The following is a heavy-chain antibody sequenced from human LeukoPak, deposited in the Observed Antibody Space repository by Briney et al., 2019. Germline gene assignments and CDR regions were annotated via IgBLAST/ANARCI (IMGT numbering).Heavy chain of an antibody. Sequence: SETLSLTCTVSGGSIISSSYYWGWIRQPPGKGLEWIGYIYYSGSTNYNPTLKSRVTISVDTSKNQFSLKLSSVTAADTAVYYCARGVRQWLPTVGYYFDYWGQGTLVTVSS. D-gene: IGHD6-19*01. J-gene: IGHJ4*02. V-gene: IGHV4-61*05. CDR1: GGSIISSSYY. CDR2: IYYSGST. CDR3: ARGVRQWLPTVGYYFDY.